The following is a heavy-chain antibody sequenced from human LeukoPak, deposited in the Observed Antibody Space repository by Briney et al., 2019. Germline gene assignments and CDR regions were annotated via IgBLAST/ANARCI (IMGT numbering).Heavy chain of an antibody. V-gene: IGHV3-33*01. CDR3: ARGYSSTLYFDY. CDR1: GLTFSNYD. J-gene: IGHJ4*02. D-gene: IGHD6-13*01. Sequence: GRSLRLSCAASGLTFSNYDMHWVRQAPGKGLEWVALIWYDGSNKYYADSVKGRFTISRDNSKNTLYLQMNSLRAEDTAVYYCARGYSSTLYFDYWGQGTLVTVSS. CDR2: IWYDGSNK.